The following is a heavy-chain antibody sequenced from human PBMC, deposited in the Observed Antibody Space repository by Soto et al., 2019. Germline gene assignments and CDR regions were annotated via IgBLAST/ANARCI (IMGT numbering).Heavy chain of an antibody. CDR2: IIPIFGTA. V-gene: IGHV1-69*13. D-gene: IGHD3-3*01. Sequence: SVKVSCKASGGTFSSYAISWVRQAPGQGLEWMGGIIPIFGTANYAQKFQGRVTITADESTSTAYMELSSLRSEDTAVYYCARDSRIDFWSGYYTYWGQGTLVTVSS. CDR1: GGTFSSYA. J-gene: IGHJ4*02. CDR3: ARDSRIDFWSGYYTY.